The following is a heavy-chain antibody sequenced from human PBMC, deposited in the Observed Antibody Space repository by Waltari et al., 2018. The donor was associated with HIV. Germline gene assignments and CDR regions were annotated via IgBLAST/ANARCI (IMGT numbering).Heavy chain of an antibody. CDR3: ARSHCAVTSCGSIDY. J-gene: IGHJ4*02. Sequence: VQLVQSGAQVKKPGASVKVSCKASGSPFTPYGITWVRQAPGQGLEWLGWIGTYNGNADFAPKTQVRIHLTIDTSTSTAYMELTSLRSDDTAVYYCARSHCAVTSCGSIDYWGQGTLVTVSS. D-gene: IGHD4-17*01. CDR2: IGTYNGNA. CDR1: GSPFTPYG. V-gene: IGHV1-18*01.